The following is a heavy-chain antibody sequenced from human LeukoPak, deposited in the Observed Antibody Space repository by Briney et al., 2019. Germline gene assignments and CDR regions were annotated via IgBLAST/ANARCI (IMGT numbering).Heavy chain of an antibody. V-gene: IGHV3-30-3*01. J-gene: IGHJ3*02. CDR3: ARDRVVVTAIHGAFDI. Sequence: GGSLRLSCAASGFTFSSYAMHWVRQAPGKGLEWVAVISYDGSNKYYADSVKGRFTISRDNSKNTLYLQMYSLRAEDTAVYYCARDRVVVTAIHGAFDIWGQGTMVTVSS. D-gene: IGHD2-21*02. CDR1: GFTFSSYA. CDR2: ISYDGSNK.